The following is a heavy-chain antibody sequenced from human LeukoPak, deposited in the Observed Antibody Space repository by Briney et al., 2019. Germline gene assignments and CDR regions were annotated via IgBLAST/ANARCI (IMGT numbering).Heavy chain of an antibody. CDR3: ARGGLLLPFDY. V-gene: IGHV3-64*01. D-gene: IGHD3-22*01. CDR2: ISSNGGST. Sequence: GGSLRLSCAASGFTFSSYAMHWVRQAPGKGLEYVSAISSNGGSTYYANSVKGRFTISRDNSKNTLYLQMGSLRAEDMAVYYCARGGLLLPFDYWGQGTLATVSS. J-gene: IGHJ4*02. CDR1: GFTFSSYA.